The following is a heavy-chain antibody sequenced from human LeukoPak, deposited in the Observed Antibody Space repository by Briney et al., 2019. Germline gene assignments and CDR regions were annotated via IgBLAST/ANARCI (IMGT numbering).Heavy chain of an antibody. CDR3: ARDRGATIWEAFDI. CDR2: IYTSGST. Sequence: SETLSLTCTVSGGSISSYYWSWIRQPAGKGLEWIGRIYTSGSTNYNPSLKSRVTMSVDTSKNQFSLKLSSVTAADTAVYYCARDRGATIWEAFDIWGQGTMVTVSS. D-gene: IGHD5-12*01. V-gene: IGHV4-4*07. CDR1: GGSISSYY. J-gene: IGHJ3*02.